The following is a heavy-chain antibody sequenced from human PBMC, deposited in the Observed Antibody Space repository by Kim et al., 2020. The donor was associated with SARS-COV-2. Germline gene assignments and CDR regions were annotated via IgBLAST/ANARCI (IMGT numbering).Heavy chain of an antibody. J-gene: IGHJ4*02. Sequence: ASVKVSCKASGYTFNTYAMNWVRQAPGQGLEWMGWINTNTGNPTYAQGFTGRFVFSLDTSVSTAYLQISSLKAEDTAMYYCVRKLKGTDYWGQGTLVTVSS. CDR2: INTNTGNP. V-gene: IGHV7-4-1*02. D-gene: IGHD1-1*01. CDR3: VRKLKGTDY. CDR1: GYTFNTYA.